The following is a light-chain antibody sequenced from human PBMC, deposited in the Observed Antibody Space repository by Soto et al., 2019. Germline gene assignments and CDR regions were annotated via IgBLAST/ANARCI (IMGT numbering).Light chain of an antibody. J-gene: IGLJ1*01. Sequence: QSALTQPASVSGSPGQSITISCTGTSSDVGGYNYVSWYQQHPGKAPKLMIYDVSNRPSGVSNRFSGSKSGNTASLTISGLQADDEAEYYCSSYTSSSTLHVFGTGTKVTVL. CDR3: SSYTSSSTLHV. V-gene: IGLV2-14*03. CDR1: SSDVGGYNY. CDR2: DVS.